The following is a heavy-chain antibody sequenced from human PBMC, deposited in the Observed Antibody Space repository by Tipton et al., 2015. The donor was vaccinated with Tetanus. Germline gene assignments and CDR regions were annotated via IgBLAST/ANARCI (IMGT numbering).Heavy chain of an antibody. Sequence: GSLRLSCAASGFNFKTLGINWVRQAPGKGLEWISYISSSGTTMYYADSVKGRFTISRDNSKDTLYLQMHSLRVEDTAVYYCAKEIRPNDSWGQRTLVTVSS. CDR3: AKEIRPNDS. V-gene: IGHV3-48*01. CDR2: ISSSGTTM. CDR1: GFNFKTLG. J-gene: IGHJ4*02. D-gene: IGHD3-16*01.